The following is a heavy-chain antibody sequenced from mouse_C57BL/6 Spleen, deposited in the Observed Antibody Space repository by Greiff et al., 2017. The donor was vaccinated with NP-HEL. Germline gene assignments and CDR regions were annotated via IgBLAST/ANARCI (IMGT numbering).Heavy chain of an antibody. CDR1: GYTFTDYE. J-gene: IGHJ4*01. D-gene: IGHD4-1*01. Sequence: QVQLQQSGAELVRPGASVTLSCKASGYTFTDYEMHWVKQTPVHGLEWIGAIDPETGGTAYNQKFKGKAILTADKSSSTAYMELRSLTSEDSAVYYCTRRVTGTDYAMDYWGQGTSVTVSS. CDR3: TRRVTGTDYAMDY. CDR2: IDPETGGT. V-gene: IGHV1-15*01.